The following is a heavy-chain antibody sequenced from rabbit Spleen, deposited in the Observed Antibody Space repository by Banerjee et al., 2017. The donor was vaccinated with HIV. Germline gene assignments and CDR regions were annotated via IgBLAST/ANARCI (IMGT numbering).Heavy chain of an antibody. Sequence: QEQLEESGRGLVRPEGSLTLTCKASGVSFSSSSYMCWVRQAPGKGLEWISCVAGDSSGFTYSASWAKGRFTISKTSSTTVTLQMTSLTVADTATYFCARDTGTSFSSYGMDLWGQGTLVTVS. CDR3: ARDTGTSFSSYGMDL. D-gene: IGHD7-1*01. J-gene: IGHJ6*01. CDR1: GVSFSSSSY. CDR2: VAGDSSGFT. V-gene: IGHV1S45*01.